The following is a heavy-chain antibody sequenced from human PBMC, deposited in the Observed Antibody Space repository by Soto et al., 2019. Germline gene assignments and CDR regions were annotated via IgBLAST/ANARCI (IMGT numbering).Heavy chain of an antibody. D-gene: IGHD2-2*01. J-gene: IGHJ4*02. CDR3: EKDRYCSSTSCSSLDS. CDR1: GFTFASYS. V-gene: IGHV3-23*01. CDR2: ISGRAGNT. Sequence: PGGSLRLSCEASGFTFASYSMTWVRRAPGKGLEWVSVISGRAGNTYYADSVKGRFAISRADSKNTLYLHMSSLRAEDTALYYCEKDRYCSSTSCSSLDSWGQGTLVTVSS.